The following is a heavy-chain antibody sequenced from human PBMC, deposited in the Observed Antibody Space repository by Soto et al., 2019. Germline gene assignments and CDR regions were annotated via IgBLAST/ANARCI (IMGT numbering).Heavy chain of an antibody. CDR3: ARANYYGSPGDFDS. CDR1: GFTFSSYS. CDR2: ISSSSSTI. Sequence: EVQLVESGGGVVQPGGSLRLSCAASGFTFSSYSMNWVRQAPGKGLEWVSYISSSSSTIYYADSVKGRFTISRDNAKNSLYLQMNSLRAEDTAVYYCARANYYGSPGDFDSWGQGTLVTVSS. J-gene: IGHJ4*02. D-gene: IGHD3-10*01. V-gene: IGHV3-48*01.